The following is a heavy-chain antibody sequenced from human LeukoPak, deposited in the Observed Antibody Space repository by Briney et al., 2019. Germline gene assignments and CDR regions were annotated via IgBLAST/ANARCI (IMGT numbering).Heavy chain of an antibody. CDR3: ARGGPLYYGDYVDY. Sequence: GGSLRLSCAASGFTFSSYSMNWVRQAPGKGLEWVSYISSSSSTIYYADSVKGRFTVSRDNAKNSLYLQMNSLRAEDTAVYYCARGGPLYYGDYVDYWGQGTLVTVSS. J-gene: IGHJ4*02. D-gene: IGHD4-17*01. CDR2: ISSSSSTI. CDR1: GFTFSSYS. V-gene: IGHV3-48*04.